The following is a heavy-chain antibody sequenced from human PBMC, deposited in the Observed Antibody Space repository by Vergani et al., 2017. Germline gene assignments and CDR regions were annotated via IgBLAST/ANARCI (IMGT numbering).Heavy chain of an antibody. J-gene: IGHJ5*02. CDR2: IIPIFGTA. Sequence: QVQLVQSGAEVTKPGSSVKVSCKASGGTFSGYAISWVRQAPGQGLEWMGGIIPIFGTANYAQKVQGRVTITADKSTSTAYMELSSLRSEDTAVYYCARVHGSYLDWFDPWGQGTLVTVSS. V-gene: IGHV1-69*06. CDR3: ARVHGSYLDWFDP. CDR1: GGTFSGYA. D-gene: IGHD1-26*01.